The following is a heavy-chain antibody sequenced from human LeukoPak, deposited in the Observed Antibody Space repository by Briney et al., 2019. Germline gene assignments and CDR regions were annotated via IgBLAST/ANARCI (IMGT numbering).Heavy chain of an antibody. Sequence: SGTLSLTCTVSGGSITNYYWSWIRQPPGKGLEWIGYTYHSGSTNYNPSLKSRVTISVDTSKNQFSLRLRSVTAADTAVYYCARAPPPGATAYGVVDYWGQGTLVTVSS. CDR3: ARAPPPGATAYGVVDY. V-gene: IGHV4-59*12. D-gene: IGHD3-16*01. J-gene: IGHJ4*02. CDR2: TYHSGST. CDR1: GGSITNYY.